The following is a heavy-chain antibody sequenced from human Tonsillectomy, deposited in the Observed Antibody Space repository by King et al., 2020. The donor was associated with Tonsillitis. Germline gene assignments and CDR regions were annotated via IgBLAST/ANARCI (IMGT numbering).Heavy chain of an antibody. CDR1: RFIFSDYY. Sequence: VQLVESGGGLVKPGGSLRLSCAASRFIFSDYYMSWIRQAPGKGLEWVSYIDGSSSDTNYADSVKGRFTISRDNAKKSLYLQMNSLRAEDTAVYYCARDGPHCSGSYYAAFDIWGQGTMVTVSS. CDR3: ARDGPHCSGSYYAAFDI. J-gene: IGHJ3*02. V-gene: IGHV3-11*05. CDR2: IDGSSSDT. D-gene: IGHD3-10*02.